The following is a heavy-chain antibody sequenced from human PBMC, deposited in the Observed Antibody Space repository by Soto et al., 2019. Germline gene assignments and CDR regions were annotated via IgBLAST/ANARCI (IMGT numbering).Heavy chain of an antibody. V-gene: IGHV1-69*19. CDR3: AREVQVHTPAFVY. CDR1: GGTFNTYA. CDR2: ISPMFGAA. D-gene: IGHD3-10*01. Sequence: QVQLAQSGAEMKKPGSSVKVSCQSSGGTFNTYAMNWVRQAPGQGPEWMGDISPMFGAAIYAPKFQGRVTITADEATGTSYRQLSSLTSDDTALYFCAREVQVHTPAFVYWGQGTLVTVSS. J-gene: IGHJ4*02.